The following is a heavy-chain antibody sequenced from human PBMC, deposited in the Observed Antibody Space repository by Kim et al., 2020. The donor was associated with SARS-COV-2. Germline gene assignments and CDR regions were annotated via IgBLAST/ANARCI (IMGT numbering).Heavy chain of an antibody. CDR2: IYPDDSDP. J-gene: IGHJ4*03. CDR1: GYPFSQYW. V-gene: IGHV5-51*01. Sequence: GESLKISCQVSGYPFSQYWIACVRPTPDKGLEWVGIIYPDDSDPKYSPSFQGRVIISADTSSSTAFLQWRSLQASDTAMYYCAKTSRTGLATGY. CDR3: AKTSRTGLATGY.